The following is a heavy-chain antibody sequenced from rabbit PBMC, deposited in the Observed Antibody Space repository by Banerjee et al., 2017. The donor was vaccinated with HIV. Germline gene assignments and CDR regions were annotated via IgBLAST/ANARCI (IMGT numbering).Heavy chain of an antibody. J-gene: IGHJ4*01. CDR1: GFSFSSSYW. D-gene: IGHD6-1*01. CDR2: IYTGSSGST. CDR3: ARDDAGGAGDAFNL. Sequence: QQQLVESGGRLVKPGASLTLSCTASGFSFSSSYWICCVPQAPGKGLEWIGCIYTGSSGSTYYASWAKGRFTISKTSSTTVTLQMTSLTAADTATYFCARDDAGGAGDAFNLWGPGTLVTVS. V-gene: IGHV1S45*01.